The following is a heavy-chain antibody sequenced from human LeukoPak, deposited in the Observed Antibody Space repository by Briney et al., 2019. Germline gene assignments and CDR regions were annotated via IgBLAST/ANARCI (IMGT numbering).Heavy chain of an antibody. CDR2: INHSGST. CDR3: AGEQLTTLNWFDP. D-gene: IGHD4-11*01. V-gene: IGHV4-34*01. J-gene: IGHJ5*02. CDR1: GGSFSGYY. Sequence: SETLSLTCAVYGGSFSGYYWSWIRQPPGKGLEWIGEINHSGSTNYTPSLKSRVTISVDTSKNQFSLKLSSVTAADTAVYYCAGEQLTTLNWFDPWGQGTLVTVSS.